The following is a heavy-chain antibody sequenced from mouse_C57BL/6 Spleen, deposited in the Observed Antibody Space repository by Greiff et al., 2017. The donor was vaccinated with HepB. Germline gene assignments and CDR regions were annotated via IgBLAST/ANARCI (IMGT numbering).Heavy chain of an antibody. V-gene: IGHV14-4*01. CDR3: TGSSSSFAY. D-gene: IGHD1-1*01. J-gene: IGHJ3*01. CDR1: GFNIKDDY. Sequence: VQLKESGAELVRPGASVKLSCTASGFNIKDDYMHWVKQRPEQGLEWIGWIDPENGDTEYASKFQGKATITADTSSNTAYLQLSSLTSEDTAVYYCTGSSSSFAYWGQGTLVTVSA. CDR2: IDPENGDT.